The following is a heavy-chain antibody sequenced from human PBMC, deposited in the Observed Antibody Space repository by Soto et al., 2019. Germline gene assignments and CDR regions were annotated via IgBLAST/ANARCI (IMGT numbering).Heavy chain of an antibody. V-gene: IGHV4-31*03. CDR2: IYYSGTT. D-gene: IGHD2-15*01. J-gene: IGHJ4*02. Sequence: QGQLQESGPGLVKPSQTLSLTCIVSGGSIISGGYYWSWIRQHPGKGLEWNGYIYYSGTTYYNPSLKSRITTSVDTSKNQFSLKLSSVTAEDTAVYYCASDQGYSIDHWGQGTLVTVSS. CDR3: ASDQGYSIDH. CDR1: GGSIISGGYY.